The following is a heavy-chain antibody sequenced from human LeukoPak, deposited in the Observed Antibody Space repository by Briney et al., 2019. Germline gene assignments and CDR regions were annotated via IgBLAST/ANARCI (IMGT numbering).Heavy chain of an antibody. D-gene: IGHD1-1*01. CDR1: GFTFSNYA. Sequence: GGSLRLSCAASGFTFSNYAMSWVRRVPGKGLEWVSSLSGNGDSPYYVDSVKGRFTISRDNSKHTLYLQMNSLTVEDTAVYYCAKDPSEPTNYYFDSWGQGTLVTVSS. V-gene: IGHV3-23*01. CDR2: LSGNGDSP. J-gene: IGHJ4*02. CDR3: AKDPSEPTNYYFDS.